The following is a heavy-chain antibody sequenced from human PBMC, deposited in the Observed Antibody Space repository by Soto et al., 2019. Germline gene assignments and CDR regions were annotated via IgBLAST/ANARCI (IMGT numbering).Heavy chain of an antibody. CDR3: ARRADYGDLSYYFDY. V-gene: IGHV4-39*01. J-gene: IGHJ4*02. Sequence: LSLTCTVSGGSISSSSYYWGWIRQPPGKVLEWIGSIYYSGSTYYNPSLKSRVTISVDTSKNQFSLKLSSVTAADTAVYYCARRADYGDLSYYFDYWGQGTLVTVSS. D-gene: IGHD4-17*01. CDR1: GGSISSSSYY. CDR2: IYYSGST.